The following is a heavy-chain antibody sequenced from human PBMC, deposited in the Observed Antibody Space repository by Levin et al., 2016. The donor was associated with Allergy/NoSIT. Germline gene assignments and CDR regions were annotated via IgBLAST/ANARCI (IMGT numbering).Heavy chain of an antibody. CDR3: ARGLTGPMATMTSYFDY. J-gene: IGHJ4*02. D-gene: IGHD5-24*01. V-gene: IGHV4-39*02. CDR2: IYYTGNT. Sequence: SETLSLTCTVSSGSINRSNYYWGWIRQPPGKGLEWVGSIYYTGNTHYNPSLKSRVTISVDAWENHFSLQLSSVTAADTAVYYCARGLTGPMATMTSYFDYWGQGTLVTVPS. CDR1: SGSINRSNYY.